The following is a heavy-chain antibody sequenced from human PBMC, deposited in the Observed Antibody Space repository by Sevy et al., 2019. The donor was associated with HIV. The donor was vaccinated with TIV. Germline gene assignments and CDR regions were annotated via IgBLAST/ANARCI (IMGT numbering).Heavy chain of an antibody. V-gene: IGHV3-74*01. CDR1: GFTFSSYW. Sequence: GGSLRLSCAASGFTFSSYWMHWVRQAPGKGRVWVSRINSDGSSTSYAGSVKGRFTISRDNAKNTLYLQMNSLRAEDTAVYYCARDFQNWFDPWGQGTLVTVSS. CDR2: INSDGSST. J-gene: IGHJ5*02. CDR3: ARDFQNWFDP.